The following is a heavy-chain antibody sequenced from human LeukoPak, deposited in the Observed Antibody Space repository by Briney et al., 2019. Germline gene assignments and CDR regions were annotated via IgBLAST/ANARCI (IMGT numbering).Heavy chain of an antibody. V-gene: IGHV4-4*02. CDR3: ARVKRQLVRAWFDP. J-gene: IGHJ5*02. D-gene: IGHD6-13*01. CDR2: IYHSGST. CDR1: GGSISSSNW. Sequence: PSGTLSLTCAVSGGSISSSNWWSWVRQPPGKGLEWIGEIYHSGSTNYNPSLKSRVTISVDKSKNQFSLKLSSVTAADTAVYYCARVKRQLVRAWFDPWGQGTLVTVSS.